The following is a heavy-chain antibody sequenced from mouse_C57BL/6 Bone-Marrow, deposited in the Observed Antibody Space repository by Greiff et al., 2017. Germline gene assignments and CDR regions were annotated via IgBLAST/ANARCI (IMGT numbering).Heavy chain of an antibody. V-gene: IGHV1-81*01. CDR2: IYPRSGNT. D-gene: IGHD3-2*02. Sequence: QVQLQQSGAELARPGASVKLSCKASGYTFTSYGISWVKQRTGQGLEWIGEIYPRSGNTYYNEKFKGKATLTADKSSSTAYMELRSLTSEDSAVXFCARWAAQALYYYAMDYWGQGTSVTVSS. CDR1: GYTFTSYG. CDR3: ARWAAQALYYYAMDY. J-gene: IGHJ4*01.